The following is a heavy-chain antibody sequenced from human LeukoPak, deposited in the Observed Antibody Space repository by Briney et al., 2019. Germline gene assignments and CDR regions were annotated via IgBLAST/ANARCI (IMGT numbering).Heavy chain of an antibody. Sequence: GGSLRLSCAASGFTFSSYSMNWVRQAPGKGLEWVSSISSSSSYMYYADSVKGRFTISRDNAKNSLYLQMNSLRAEDTAVYYCARGAPARDFWSGYYTVIDYWGQGTLVTVSS. CDR1: GFTFSSYS. D-gene: IGHD3-3*01. V-gene: IGHV3-21*01. CDR3: ARGAPARDFWSGYYTVIDY. CDR2: ISSSSSYM. J-gene: IGHJ4*02.